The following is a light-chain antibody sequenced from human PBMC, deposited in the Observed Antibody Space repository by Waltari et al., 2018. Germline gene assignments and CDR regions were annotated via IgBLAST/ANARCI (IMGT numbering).Light chain of an antibody. CDR1: QYINAD. V-gene: IGKV3-11*01. J-gene: IGKJ5*01. CDR3: AQRNDWPIT. Sequence: DIVLTQSPATLSLSPGERATLSCRASQYINADLAWYQQKPGQAPRLFVYDASNRATGIPARVIGSGSGTDFTLTISSLDPEDSAVYYCAQRNDWPITFGQGTRVEIK. CDR2: DAS.